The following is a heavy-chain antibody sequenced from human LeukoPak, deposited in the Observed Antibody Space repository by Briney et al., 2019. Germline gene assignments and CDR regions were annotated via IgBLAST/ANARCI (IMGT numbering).Heavy chain of an antibody. Sequence: GGSLRLSXAASGFTFSSYSMNWVRQPPGKGLEWVSSISSSSSYIYYADSVKGRFTISRDNAKNSLYLQMNSLRAEDTAVYYCARDVVITIFGVDYFDYWGQGTLVTVSS. CDR2: ISSSSSYI. CDR3: ARDVVITIFGVDYFDY. D-gene: IGHD3-3*01. J-gene: IGHJ4*02. CDR1: GFTFSSYS. V-gene: IGHV3-21*01.